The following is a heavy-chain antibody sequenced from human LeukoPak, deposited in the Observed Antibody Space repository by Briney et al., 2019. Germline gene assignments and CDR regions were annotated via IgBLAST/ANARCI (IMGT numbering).Heavy chain of an antibody. CDR2: IYFSGST. CDR1: GGSISRTTYF. J-gene: IGHJ4*02. V-gene: IGHV4-39*01. CDR3: ARHGSASGWYRSHFDY. D-gene: IGHD6-19*01. Sequence: PSETLSLTCTVSGGSISRTTYFWGWIRQPPGKGLEWIATIYFSGSTYYNPSLESRVSISVDTSKNQFSLKLSSVTAADTAVYYCARHGSASGWYRSHFDYWGQGTLVTVSS.